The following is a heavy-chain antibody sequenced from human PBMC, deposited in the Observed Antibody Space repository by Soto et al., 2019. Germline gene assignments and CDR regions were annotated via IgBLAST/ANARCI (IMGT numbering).Heavy chain of an antibody. CDR3: ARGTQYYDYVWGSYRFIPLKYDY. Sequence: NPSETLSLTCTVSGGSISSYYWSGIRQNPGKGLEWIGYIYYSASTNYNPSLKSRVTISVDTSKNQFSLKLSSVTAADTAVYYCARGTQYYDYVWGSYRFIPLKYDYWGQGTLVTVSS. J-gene: IGHJ4*02. D-gene: IGHD3-16*02. CDR2: IYYSAST. V-gene: IGHV4-59*12. CDR1: GGSISSYY.